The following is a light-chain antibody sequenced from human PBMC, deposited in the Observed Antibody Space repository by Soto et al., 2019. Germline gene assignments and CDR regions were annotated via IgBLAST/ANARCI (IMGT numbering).Light chain of an antibody. CDR1: SSDVGSYNR. V-gene: IGLV2-18*02. CDR2: DVS. J-gene: IGLJ1*01. Sequence: QSALTQPPSVSGSPGQSVTISCTGTSSDVGSYNRVSWYQQPPGTAPKLLIYDVSNRPSGVPDRFSGSKSGNAASLTISGLQAEDEADYYCSPYTSSSTYVFGTGTKVTVL. CDR3: SPYTSSSTYV.